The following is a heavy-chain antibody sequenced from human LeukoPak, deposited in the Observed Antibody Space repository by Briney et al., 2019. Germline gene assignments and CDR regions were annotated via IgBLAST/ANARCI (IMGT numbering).Heavy chain of an antibody. V-gene: IGHV3-7*01. CDR1: GFTFSSYW. J-gene: IGHJ4*02. CDR2: IKRDGSEK. CDR3: AREGDGYNLEY. D-gene: IGHD5-24*01. Sequence: GGSLRLSCAASGFTFSSYWMSWVRQAPGKGLEWVANIKRDGSEKYYVDSVKGRFTISRDNAKNSPYLQLNTLRAEDTAVYYCAREGDGYNLEYWGQGTLVTVSS.